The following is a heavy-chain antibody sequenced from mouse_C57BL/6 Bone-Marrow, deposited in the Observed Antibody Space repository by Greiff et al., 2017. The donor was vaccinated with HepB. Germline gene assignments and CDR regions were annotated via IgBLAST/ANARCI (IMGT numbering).Heavy chain of an antibody. CDR3: TRDGDYYGSDY. CDR1: GFTFSSYA. Sequence: EVQRVESGEGLVKPGGSLKLSCAASGFTFSSYAMSWVRQTPEKRLEWVAYISSGGDYIYYADTVKGRFTISRDNARNTLYLQMSSLKSEDTAMYYCTRDGDYYGSDYWGQGTTLTVSS. J-gene: IGHJ2*01. CDR2: ISSGGDYI. D-gene: IGHD1-1*01. V-gene: IGHV5-9-1*02.